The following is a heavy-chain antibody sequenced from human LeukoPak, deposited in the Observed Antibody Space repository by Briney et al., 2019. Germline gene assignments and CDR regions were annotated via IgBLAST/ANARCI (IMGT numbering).Heavy chain of an antibody. CDR1: GFTVSSNY. J-gene: IGHJ3*02. D-gene: IGHD3-3*01. CDR2: ISGSGGST. Sequence: GGSLRLSCAASGFTVSSNYMSWVRQAPGKGLEWVSAISGSGGSTYYADSVKGRFTISRDNSKNTLYLQMNSLRAEDTAVYYCAREPTIYFGVVTHDAFDIWGQGTMVTVSS. CDR3: AREPTIYFGVVTHDAFDI. V-gene: IGHV3-23*01.